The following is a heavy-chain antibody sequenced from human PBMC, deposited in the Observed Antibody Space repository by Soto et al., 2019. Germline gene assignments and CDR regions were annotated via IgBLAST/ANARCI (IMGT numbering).Heavy chain of an antibody. Sequence: GSLRLSCAASGFTFSSYGMHWVRQAPGKGLEWVAVISYDGSNKYYADSVKGRFTISRDNSKNTLYLQMNSLRAEDTAVYYCAKSKLELRNYYYYYYGMDVWGQGTTVTVSS. V-gene: IGHV3-30*18. CDR2: ISYDGSNK. CDR3: AKSKLELRNYYYYYYGMDV. D-gene: IGHD1-7*01. CDR1: GFTFSSYG. J-gene: IGHJ6*02.